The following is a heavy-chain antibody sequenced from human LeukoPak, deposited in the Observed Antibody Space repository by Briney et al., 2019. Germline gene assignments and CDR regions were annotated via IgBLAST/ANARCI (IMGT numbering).Heavy chain of an antibody. CDR3: ARYILTGYHGANWFDP. D-gene: IGHD3-9*01. CDR2: TYYSGST. CDR1: GGSISSYY. Sequence: SETLSLTCTVSGGSISSYYWSWIREPPGKGLEWIGYTYYSGSTNYNPSLKSRVTISVDTSKNQFSLNLSSVTAADTAVYYCARYILTGYHGANWFDPWGQGPLVTVPS. V-gene: IGHV4-59*01. J-gene: IGHJ5*02.